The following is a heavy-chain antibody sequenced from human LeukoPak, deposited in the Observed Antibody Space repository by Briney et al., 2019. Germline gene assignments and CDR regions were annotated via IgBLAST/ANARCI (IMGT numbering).Heavy chain of an antibody. V-gene: IGHV4-59*01. D-gene: IGHD1-26*01. CDR1: GGSISSYY. CDR3: ARDRSVGATTHYYYYYGMDV. CDR2: IYYSGST. Sequence: SETLSLTCTVSGGSISSYYWSWIRQPPGKGLEWIGYIYYSGSTNYNPSLKSRVTISVDTSKNQFSLKLSSVTAADTAVYYCARDRSVGATTHYYYYYGMDVWGQGTTVTVSS. J-gene: IGHJ6*02.